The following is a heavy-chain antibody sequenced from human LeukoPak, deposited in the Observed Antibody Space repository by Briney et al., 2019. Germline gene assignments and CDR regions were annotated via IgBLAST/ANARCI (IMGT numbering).Heavy chain of an antibody. CDR3: ARADSSGWYFDY. J-gene: IGHJ4*02. CDR1: GFTFSSYS. CDR2: ISSSSSYI. Sequence: GGSLRLSCAASGFTFSSYSMNWVRQAPGKGLEWVSSISSSSSYIYYADSVKGRFTISRDNAKNSLYLQMNSLRAEDTAVYYCARADSSGWYFDYWGRGTLVTVSS. V-gene: IGHV3-21*01. D-gene: IGHD6-19*01.